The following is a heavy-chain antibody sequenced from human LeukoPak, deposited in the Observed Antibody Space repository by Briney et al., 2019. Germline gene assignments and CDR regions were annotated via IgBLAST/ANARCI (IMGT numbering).Heavy chain of an antibody. CDR3: ASQDYYYGMDV. CDR1: GFTFSSYW. J-gene: IGHJ6*02. V-gene: IGHV3-7*02. CDR2: IKQDGSEK. Sequence: GGSLRLSCAGSGFTFSSYWMSWVRQAPGKGLEWVANIKQDGSEKYYVVSVKGRFTISRDNAKNSLYLQMNSLRAEDTAVYYCASQDYYYGMDVWGQGTTVTVSS.